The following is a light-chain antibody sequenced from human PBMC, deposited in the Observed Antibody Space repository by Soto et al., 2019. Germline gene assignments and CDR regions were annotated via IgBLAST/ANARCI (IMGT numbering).Light chain of an antibody. J-gene: IGKJ2*01. V-gene: IGKV1-9*01. Sequence: DIQLTQSPSFLSASVGDRVTXTXRASQAMSSSLAWYQQKPAQAPKLLIYASSTLQSGVPSRFSGSGSGTEFTLTISSLQPEDFATYYCQQLNPFSRTFGPGTKLEI. CDR1: QAMSSS. CDR3: QQLNPFSRT. CDR2: ASS.